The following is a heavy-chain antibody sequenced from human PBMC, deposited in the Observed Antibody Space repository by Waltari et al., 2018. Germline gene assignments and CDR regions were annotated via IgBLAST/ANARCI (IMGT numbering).Heavy chain of an antibody. Sequence: EVQLVESGGGLVQPGGSLRLSCAASGFTFSSYEMNWVRQAPGKGLEWVSCISSSGSTIYYADSVKGRFTISRDNAKNSLYLQMNSLRAEDTAVYYCARDQYRFVDAFDIWGQGTMVTVSS. V-gene: IGHV3-48*03. CDR1: GFTFSSYE. D-gene: IGHD6-6*01. CDR2: ISSSGSTI. CDR3: ARDQYRFVDAFDI. J-gene: IGHJ3*02.